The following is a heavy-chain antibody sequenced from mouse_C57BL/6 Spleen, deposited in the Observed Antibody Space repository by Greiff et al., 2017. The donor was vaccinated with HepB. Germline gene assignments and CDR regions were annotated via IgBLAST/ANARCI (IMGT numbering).Heavy chain of an antibody. CDR3: TEGIWEDY. D-gene: IGHD1-1*02. V-gene: IGHV6-3*01. Sequence: EVKLEESGGGLVQPGGSMKLSCVASGFTFSNYWMNWVRQSPEKGLEWVAQIRLKSDNYATHYAESVKGRFTISRDDSKSSVYLQMNNLRAEDTGIYYCTEGIWEDYWGQGTTLTVSS. CDR2: IRLKSDNYAT. J-gene: IGHJ2*01. CDR1: GFTFSNYW.